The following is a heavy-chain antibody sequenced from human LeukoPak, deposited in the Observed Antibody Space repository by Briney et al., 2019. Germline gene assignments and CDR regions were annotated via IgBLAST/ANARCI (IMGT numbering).Heavy chain of an antibody. D-gene: IGHD2-15*01. Sequence: SGGSLRLSCAASGFTVSSNYMSWVRQAPGKGLEWVSVIHSGGNTYYADSVKGRFTISRDNSKNTLYLQMNSLRAEDTAVYYCASGYCSGGHCYSVYFQHWGQGTLVTVSS. CDR2: IHSGGNT. V-gene: IGHV3-53*01. CDR3: ASGYCSGGHCYSVYFQH. CDR1: GFTVSSNY. J-gene: IGHJ1*01.